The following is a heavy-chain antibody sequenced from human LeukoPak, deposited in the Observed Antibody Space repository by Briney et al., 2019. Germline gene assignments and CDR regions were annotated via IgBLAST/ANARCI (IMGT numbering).Heavy chain of an antibody. CDR3: ARGRANRGYCFDY. CDR2: INHSGST. CDR1: GGSFSGYY. Sequence: SETLSLTCAVYGGSFSGYYWSWIRQPPGKGLEWIGEINHSGSTNYNPSLKSRVTISVDTSKNQFSLKLSSVTAADTAVYYCARGRANRGYCFDYWGQGTLVTVSS. V-gene: IGHV4-34*01. D-gene: IGHD7-27*01. J-gene: IGHJ4*02.